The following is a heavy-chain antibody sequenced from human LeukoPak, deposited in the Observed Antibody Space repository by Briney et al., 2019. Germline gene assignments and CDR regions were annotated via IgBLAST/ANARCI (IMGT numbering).Heavy chain of an antibody. V-gene: IGHV3-15*01. Sequence: GGSLRLSCAASGFTFSNAWMSWVRQAPGKGLEWVGRIKSKPDGGTTDYAAPVQGRFTISRDDSKNTLYLQMNSLKTEDTAVYYCTKGGDWSHYWGQGTLVTVSS. CDR1: GFTFSNAW. CDR2: IKSKPDGGTT. J-gene: IGHJ4*02. CDR3: TKGGDWSHY. D-gene: IGHD2-21*02.